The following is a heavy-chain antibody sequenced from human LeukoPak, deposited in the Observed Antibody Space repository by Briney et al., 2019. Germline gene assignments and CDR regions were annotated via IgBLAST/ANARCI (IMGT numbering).Heavy chain of an antibody. V-gene: IGHV4-34*01. CDR3: ARRGYCSGGSCYVDAFDI. CDR1: GGSFSGYY. Sequence: PSETLSLTCAVYGGSFSGYYWSRISQPPGKGLEWIGEINHSGSTYYNPSLKSRVTISVDTSKNQFSLKLSSVTAADTAVYYCARRGYCSGGSCYVDAFDIWGQGTMVTVSS. D-gene: IGHD2-15*01. CDR2: INHSGST. J-gene: IGHJ3*02.